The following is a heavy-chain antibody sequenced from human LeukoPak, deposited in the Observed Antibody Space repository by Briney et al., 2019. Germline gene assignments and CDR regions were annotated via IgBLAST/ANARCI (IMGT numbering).Heavy chain of an antibody. CDR2: MNPNSSNT. V-gene: IGHV1-8*01. J-gene: IGHJ5*02. D-gene: IGHD2-2*01. CDR3: ARGGVVPATVSNWFDP. Sequence: ASVKVSCKASGYTFTSYDINWVRQATGQGLEWMGWMNPNSSNTGYAQKFQGRVTMTRNTSISTAYMELSSLISDDTAIYYCARGGVVPATVSNWFDPWGQGTLVTVSS. CDR1: GYTFTSYD.